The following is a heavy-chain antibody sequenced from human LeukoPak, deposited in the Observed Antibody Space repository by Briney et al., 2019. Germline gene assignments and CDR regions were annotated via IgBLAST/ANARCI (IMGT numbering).Heavy chain of an antibody. J-gene: IGHJ4*02. CDR2: IIPIFGTT. D-gene: IGHD2-21*02. CDR3: ARALAYCGGDCYASDY. CDR1: GGTFSSYV. V-gene: IGHV1-69*05. Sequence: GSSVKVSCKASGGTFSSYVISWVRQAPGQGLEWMGRIIPIFGTTDSAQKFQGRVTITTDESTSTAYMELSSLRSEDTAVYYCARALAYCGGDCYASDYWGQGTLVTVSS.